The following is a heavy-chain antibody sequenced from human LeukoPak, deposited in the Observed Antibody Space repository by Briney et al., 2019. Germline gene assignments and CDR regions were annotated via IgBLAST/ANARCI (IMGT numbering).Heavy chain of an antibody. V-gene: IGHV3-21*01. CDR3: AREASTARRLNAFDI. CDR1: GFTFSIYV. D-gene: IGHD2-8*01. CDR2: ISSSSSFI. Sequence: GGSLRLSCAASGFTFSIYVMSWVRQAPGKGLEWVSSISSSSSFIYYADSVKGRFTISRDNAKKSLYLQMNSLRAEDTAVYYCAREASTARRLNAFDIWGQGTMVTVSS. J-gene: IGHJ3*02.